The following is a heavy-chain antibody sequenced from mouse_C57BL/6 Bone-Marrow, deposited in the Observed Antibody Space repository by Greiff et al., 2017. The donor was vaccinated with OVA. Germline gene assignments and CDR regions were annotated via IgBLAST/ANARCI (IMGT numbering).Heavy chain of an antibody. D-gene: IGHD3-3*01. V-gene: IGHV2-2*01. J-gene: IGHJ3*01. CDR3: ARGDVRFAY. CDR1: GFSLTSYG. Sequence: QVQLQQSGPGLVQPSQSLSITCTVSGFSLTSYGVHWVRQSPGKGLEWLGGIWSGGSTDYNAAFISRLSISKDNSKSQVFFKMNSLQADDAAIYYCARGDVRFAYWGQGTLVTVSA. CDR2: IWSGGST.